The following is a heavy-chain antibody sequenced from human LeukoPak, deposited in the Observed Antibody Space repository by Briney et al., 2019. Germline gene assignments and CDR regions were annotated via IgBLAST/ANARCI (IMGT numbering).Heavy chain of an antibody. Sequence: GGSLRLSCAASGFIFSSYWMSWVRQAPVKGLEWVANIKQNGSKEYYVDSVRGRFTISRDDAKNSLYLQMNSLRAEDTAVYYCARIPYSSNWYWFHPWGQGTLVMVST. V-gene: IGHV3-7*03. D-gene: IGHD6-13*01. CDR3: ARIPYSSNWYWFHP. CDR1: GFIFSSYW. CDR2: IKQNGSKE. J-gene: IGHJ5*02.